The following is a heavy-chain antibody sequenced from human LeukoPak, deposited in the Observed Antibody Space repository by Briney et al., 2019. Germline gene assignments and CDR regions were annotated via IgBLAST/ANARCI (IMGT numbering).Heavy chain of an antibody. CDR1: GFTFRSYS. Sequence: GGSLRLSCAASGFTFRSYSMNWVRQAPGKGLEWVSYISSSSSTIYYADSVKGRFTISRDNAKDSLYLQMNSLRAEDTAVYYCAREGYGHDAFDIWGQGTMVTVSS. CDR2: ISSSSSTI. V-gene: IGHV3-48*04. D-gene: IGHD3-10*01. CDR3: AREGYGHDAFDI. J-gene: IGHJ3*02.